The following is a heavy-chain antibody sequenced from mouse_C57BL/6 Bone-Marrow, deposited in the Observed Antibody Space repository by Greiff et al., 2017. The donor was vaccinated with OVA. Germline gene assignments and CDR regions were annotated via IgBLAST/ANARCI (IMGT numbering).Heavy chain of an antibody. CDR1: GFTFSDAW. V-gene: IGHV6-6*01. J-gene: IGHJ4*01. Sequence: EVQGVESGGGLVQPGGSMKLSCAASGFTFSDAWMDWVRQSPAKGLEWVAKIRNKANNHATYYAESVKGRFTISRDDSKSSVYLQMNSVRAEDTGIYYCTGYSNYRYYAMDYWGQGTSVTVSS. CDR3: TGYSNYRYYAMDY. D-gene: IGHD2-5*01. CDR2: IRNKANNHAT.